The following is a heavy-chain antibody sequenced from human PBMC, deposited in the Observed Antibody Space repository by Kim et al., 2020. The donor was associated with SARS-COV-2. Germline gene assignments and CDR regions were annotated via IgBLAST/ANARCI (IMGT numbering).Heavy chain of an antibody. Sequence: PSLKSRVTISVDTSKNQFSLKLSSVTAADTAVYYCATRPRGYSLKNWFDPWGQGTLVTVSS. J-gene: IGHJ5*02. V-gene: IGHV4-34*01. D-gene: IGHD5-18*01. CDR3: ATRPRGYSLKNWFDP.